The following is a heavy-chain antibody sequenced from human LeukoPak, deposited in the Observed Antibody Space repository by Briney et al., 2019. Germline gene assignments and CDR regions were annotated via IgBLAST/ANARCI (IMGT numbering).Heavy chain of an antibody. CDR1: GGSFSGYY. J-gene: IGHJ4*02. CDR3: ARGLWFGEFYY. CDR2: INHSGST. Sequence: SETLSLTCAVYGGSFSGYYWSWIRQPPGKGLERIGEINHSGSTNYNPSLKSRVTISVDTSKNQFSLKLSSVTAADTAVYYCARGLWFGEFYYWGQGTLVTVSS. V-gene: IGHV4-34*01. D-gene: IGHD3-10*01.